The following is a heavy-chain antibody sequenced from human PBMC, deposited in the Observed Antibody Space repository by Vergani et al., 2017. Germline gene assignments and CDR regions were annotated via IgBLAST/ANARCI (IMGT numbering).Heavy chain of an antibody. CDR3: AGLTSMVRGFIRDG. V-gene: IGHV3-48*01. D-gene: IGHD3-10*01. CDR2: ISSSSSTI. Sequence: EVQLVESGGGLVQPGGSLRLSCAASGFTFSSYSMNWVRQAPGKGLEWVSYISSSSSTIYYADSVKGRFTISRDNAKNSLYLQMNSLRAEDTAVYYCAGLTSMVRGFIRDGWGQGTLVTVSS. CDR1: GFTFSSYS. J-gene: IGHJ4*02.